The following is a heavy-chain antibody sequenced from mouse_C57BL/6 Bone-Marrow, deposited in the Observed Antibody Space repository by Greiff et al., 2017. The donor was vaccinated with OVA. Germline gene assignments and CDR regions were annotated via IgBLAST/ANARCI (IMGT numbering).Heavy chain of an antibody. CDR1: GFSLTSYG. CDR2: IRSGGST. Sequence: QVQLQQSGPGLVQPSQSLSITCTVSGFSLTSYGVHWVRQPPGKGLEWLGVIRSGGSTDYNAAFISRLSISKDNSKSKVFFKMNSLQADDTAIYYCAKKYYGSFAMDYWGQGTSVTVSS. J-gene: IGHJ4*01. V-gene: IGHV2-4*01. CDR3: AKKYYGSFAMDY. D-gene: IGHD1-1*01.